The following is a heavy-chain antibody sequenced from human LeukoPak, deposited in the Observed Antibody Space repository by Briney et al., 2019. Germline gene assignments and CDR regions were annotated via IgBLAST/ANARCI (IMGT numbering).Heavy chain of an antibody. Sequence: PSETLSLTCAVYGGSFSGYYWSWIRQPAGKGLEWIGHIYTGGTTNYNPSLKSRVTMSVDTSKNQFSLKLTSVTAADTAVYYCARGFHTSDYWGQGTLVTVSP. V-gene: IGHV4-59*10. CDR1: GGSFSGYY. CDR2: IYTGGTT. J-gene: IGHJ4*02. CDR3: ARGFHTSDY. D-gene: IGHD3-10*01.